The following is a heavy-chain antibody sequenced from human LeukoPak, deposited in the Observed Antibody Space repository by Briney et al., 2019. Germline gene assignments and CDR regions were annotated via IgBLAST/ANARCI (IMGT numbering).Heavy chain of an antibody. V-gene: IGHV1-69*13. D-gene: IGHD5-18*01. CDR3: TRHADLVDTAMGGMTD. Sequence: ASVKVSCKASGGSFRSYGISWLRQAPGQGLEWMGGIFPISGTTDNAQKFQGRVTMTADESTGTAYLELSSLRSEDTAVYYCTRHADLVDTAMGGMTDWGQGTLVTVSS. J-gene: IGHJ4*02. CDR1: GGSFRSYG. CDR2: IFPISGTT.